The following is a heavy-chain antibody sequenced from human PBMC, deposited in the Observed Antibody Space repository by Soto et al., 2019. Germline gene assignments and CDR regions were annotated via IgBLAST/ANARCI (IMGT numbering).Heavy chain of an antibody. CDR2: ISYDGSNK. D-gene: IGHD4-17*01. CDR1: GFTFSSYG. V-gene: IGHV3-30*18. Sequence: GGSLRLSCAASGFTFSSYGMHWVRQAPGKGLEWVAVISYDGSNKYYADSVKGRFTISRDNSKNTLYLQMNSLRAEDTAVYYCAKEPYGGNFRGSGMDVWGQGTTVTVSS. J-gene: IGHJ6*02. CDR3: AKEPYGGNFRGSGMDV.